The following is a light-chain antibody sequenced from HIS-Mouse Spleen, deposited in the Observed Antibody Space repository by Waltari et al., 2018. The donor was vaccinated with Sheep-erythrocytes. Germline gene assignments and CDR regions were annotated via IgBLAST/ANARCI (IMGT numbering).Light chain of an antibody. CDR2: DVS. J-gene: IGLJ1*01. V-gene: IGLV2-11*01. Sequence: QSALTQPRSVSRSPGQSVTISCPGTSSYVGGYNYVSWYQQHPGKAPKLMIYDVSKRPSGVPDRFSGSKSGNTASLTISGLQAEDEADYYCCSYAGSYNHVFATGTKVTIL. CDR1: SSYVGGYNY. CDR3: CSYAGSYNHV.